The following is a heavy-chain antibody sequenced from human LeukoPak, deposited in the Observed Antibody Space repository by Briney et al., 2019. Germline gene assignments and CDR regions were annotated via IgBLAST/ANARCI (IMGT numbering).Heavy chain of an antibody. J-gene: IGHJ4*02. CDR1: GFTFSSYS. CDR2: ISSSSSYI. D-gene: IGHD3-22*01. V-gene: IGHV3-21*01. Sequence: GGSLRLSCAASGFTFSSYSMNWVRQAPGKGLEWVSSISSSSSYIYYADSVKGRFTISRDNAKNSLYLQMNSLRAEDTAVYYRARNYDSSGYYFDYWGQGTLVTVSS. CDR3: ARNYDSSGYYFDY.